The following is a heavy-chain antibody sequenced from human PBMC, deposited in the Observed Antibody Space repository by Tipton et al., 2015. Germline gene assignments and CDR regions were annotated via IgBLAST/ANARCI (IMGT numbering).Heavy chain of an antibody. J-gene: IGHJ6*02. Sequence: SLRLSCSASGDSISSSNWWGWVRQPPGKGLEWIGEINHGGSTNYNPSLKSRVTMSVDTTQNQFSLKLSSVTAADTAVYYCASHYSTVTIPYYYYGMDVWGQGTTVTVSS. D-gene: IGHD4-17*01. CDR1: GDSISSSNW. V-gene: IGHV4-4*02. CDR2: INHGGST. CDR3: ASHYSTVTIPYYYYGMDV.